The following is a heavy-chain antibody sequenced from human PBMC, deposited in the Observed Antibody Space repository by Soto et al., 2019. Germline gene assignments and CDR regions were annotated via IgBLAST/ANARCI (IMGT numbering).Heavy chain of an antibody. CDR2: IYYSGTT. D-gene: IGHD6-19*01. CDR1: GGSISSGGYY. CDR3: ASPAPGWYPDY. V-gene: IGHV4-31*03. Sequence: QVQLQESGPGLVKPSQTLSLTCNVSGGSISSGGYYWSWIRQHPGKGLEWIGYIYYSGTTYYNPSLKSRLTNLVNAAKNPFPLKLSSVAAGDPGVYFRASPAPGWYPDYRGQGTLVTVSS. J-gene: IGHJ4*02.